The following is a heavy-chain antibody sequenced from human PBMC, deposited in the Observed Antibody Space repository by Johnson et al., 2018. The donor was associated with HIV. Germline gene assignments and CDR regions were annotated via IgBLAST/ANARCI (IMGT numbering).Heavy chain of an antibody. CDR2: IYSGGST. CDR1: GFTVSSNY. V-gene: IGHV3-53*01. Sequence: MLLVESGGGLIQPGGSLRLSCAASGFTVSSNYMSWVRQAPGKGLEWVSVIYSGGSTYYADSVKGRFTISRDNAKNSLYLQMNSLRAEDTALYYCAREAGSGSYSPWRPDAFDIWGQGTMVIVSS. CDR3: AREAGSGSYSPWRPDAFDI. D-gene: IGHD3-10*01. J-gene: IGHJ3*02.